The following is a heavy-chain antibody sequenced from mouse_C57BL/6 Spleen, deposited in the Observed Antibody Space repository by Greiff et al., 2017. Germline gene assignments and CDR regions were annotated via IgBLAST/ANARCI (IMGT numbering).Heavy chain of an antibody. D-gene: IGHD2-2*01. Sequence: QVQLQQSGAELARPGASVKMSCKASGYTFTSYTMHWVKQRPGQGLEWIGYINPSSGYTKYNQKFKDKATLTADKSSSTAYMQRSSLTSEDSAVYYCAREDTRVTFAYWGQGTLVTVSA. CDR2: INPSSGYT. J-gene: IGHJ3*01. V-gene: IGHV1-4*01. CDR1: GYTFTSYT. CDR3: AREDTRVTFAY.